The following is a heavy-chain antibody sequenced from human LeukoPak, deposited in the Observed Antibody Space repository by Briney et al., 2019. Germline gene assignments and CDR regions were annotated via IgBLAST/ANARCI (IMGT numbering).Heavy chain of an antibody. CDR1: GFTFDDYG. J-gene: IGHJ6*02. V-gene: IGHV3-9*01. D-gene: IGHD3-10*01. Sequence: GRSLRLSCAASGFTFDDYGMHWVRQAPGKGMEWVSGISWNSGSIGYADSVKGRFTISRDNSKNSLYLQMNSLRAEDTAVYYCARDRPFPLVRIKGSVDFSYYAMDVWGQGTTVTVSS. CDR3: ARDRPFPLVRIKGSVDFSYYAMDV. CDR2: ISWNSGSI.